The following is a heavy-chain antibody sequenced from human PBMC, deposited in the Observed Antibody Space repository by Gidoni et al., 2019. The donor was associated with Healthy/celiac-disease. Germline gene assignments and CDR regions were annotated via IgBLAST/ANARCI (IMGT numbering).Heavy chain of an antibody. CDR1: GGSFSGYY. V-gene: IGHV4-34*01. D-gene: IGHD6-19*01. CDR2: INHSGST. Sequence: QVQLQQWGAGLLKPSETLSLTSAVYGGSFSGYYWSWIRQPPGKGLEWIGEINHSGSTNYNPSLKSRVTISVDTSKNQFSLKLSSVTAADTAVYYCARSGYSSGWIDYWGQGTLVTVSS. J-gene: IGHJ4*02. CDR3: ARSGYSSGWIDY.